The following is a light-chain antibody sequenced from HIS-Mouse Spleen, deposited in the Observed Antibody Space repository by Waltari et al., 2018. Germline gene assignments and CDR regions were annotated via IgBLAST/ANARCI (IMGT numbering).Light chain of an antibody. CDR1: ALPKKY. CDR3: YSTDSSGNHRV. J-gene: IGLJ2*01. V-gene: IGLV3-10*01. CDR2: EDS. Sequence: SYELTQPPSVSVSPGQTARIPCPGDALPKKYPYWYQQNSGQAPVLVIYEDSKRPSGIPERFSGSSSGTMATLTISGAQVEDEADYYCYSTDSSGNHRVFGGGTKLTVL.